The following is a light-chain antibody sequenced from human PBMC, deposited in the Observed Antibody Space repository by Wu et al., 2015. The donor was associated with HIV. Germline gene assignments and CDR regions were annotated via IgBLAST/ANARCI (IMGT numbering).Light chain of an antibody. V-gene: IGKV3-20*01. Sequence: EIVMTQSPATLSVSPGERTSLSCRASQSVNSNFLAWYQQTPGQAPRLLIYVASRRATGIPDRFSGSGSGTDFTLTISRLEPEDFAVYYCHQYGSSPGTFGQGTKLEIK. CDR2: VAS. CDR3: HQYGSSPGT. J-gene: IGKJ2*01. CDR1: QSVNSNF.